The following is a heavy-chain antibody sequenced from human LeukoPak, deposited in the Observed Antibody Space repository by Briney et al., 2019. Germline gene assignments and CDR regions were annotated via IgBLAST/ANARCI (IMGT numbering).Heavy chain of an antibody. CDR2: INWNGNTI. Sequence: GGSLRLSCAASGFIFDDYDISWVRQAPGKGLEWVSHINWNGNTIGYADSVKGRFTISRDNSKNTLYLQVNSLRAEDTAVYYCAKDILLWFGELFIGIDYWGQGTLVTVSS. V-gene: IGHV3-20*04. CDR1: GFIFDDYD. J-gene: IGHJ4*02. CDR3: AKDILLWFGELFIGIDY. D-gene: IGHD3-10*01.